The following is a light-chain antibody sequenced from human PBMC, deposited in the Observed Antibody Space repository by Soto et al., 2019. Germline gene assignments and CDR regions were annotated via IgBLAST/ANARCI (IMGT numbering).Light chain of an antibody. CDR1: QSFSSN. J-gene: IGKJ1*01. Sequence: EIVMTRSPATLSVSPGERATLSCRASQSFSSNLAWYQQKPGQAPRLLIYGASTRATGIPARFSGSGSGTEFTLTISSLQSEDFAVYYCQQYNNWPGTFGQGTKVEIK. V-gene: IGKV3-15*01. CDR2: GAS. CDR3: QQYNNWPGT.